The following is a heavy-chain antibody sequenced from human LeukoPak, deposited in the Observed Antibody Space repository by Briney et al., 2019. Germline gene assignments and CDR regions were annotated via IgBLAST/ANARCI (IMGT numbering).Heavy chain of an antibody. V-gene: IGHV3-21*01. Sequence: GGSLRLSCAASGFTLSSYSMNWVRQAPGKGLEWVSSISSISSYIYYADSVKGRFTVSRDNAKNSLYLQMDSLRAEDTAVYYCARDPSGTYYPRVSGALDIWGQGTMVTVSS. CDR3: ARDPSGTYYPRVSGALDI. CDR2: ISSISSYI. CDR1: GFTLSSYS. D-gene: IGHD1-26*01. J-gene: IGHJ3*02.